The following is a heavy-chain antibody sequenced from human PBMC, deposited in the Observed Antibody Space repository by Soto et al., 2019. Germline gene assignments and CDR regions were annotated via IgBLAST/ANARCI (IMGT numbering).Heavy chain of an antibody. Sequence: PGGSLRLSCAASRLTFCIYSMDWACQAPGKGLEWVSYISSSTIYYADSVKGRFTISRDNAKNSLYLQMNSLRAEDTAVYYCARDSMTGLNWFDPWGQGTLVTVSS. J-gene: IGHJ5*02. CDR1: RLTFCIYS. CDR3: ARDSMTGLNWFDP. V-gene: IGHV3-48*01. CDR2: ISSSTI. D-gene: IGHD3-9*01.